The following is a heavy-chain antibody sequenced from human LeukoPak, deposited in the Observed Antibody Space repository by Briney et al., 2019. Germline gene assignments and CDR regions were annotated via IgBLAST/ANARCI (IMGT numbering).Heavy chain of an antibody. Sequence: PGGSLRLSCAASGFTFSSYGMHWVRQAPGKGLEWVSAISGSGGSTYYADSVKGRFTISRDNSKNTLYLQMNSLRAEDTAVYYCAKIEGSSWPLDYWGQGTLVTVSS. CDR2: ISGSGGST. V-gene: IGHV3-23*01. J-gene: IGHJ4*02. CDR1: GFTFSSYG. D-gene: IGHD6-13*01. CDR3: AKIEGSSWPLDY.